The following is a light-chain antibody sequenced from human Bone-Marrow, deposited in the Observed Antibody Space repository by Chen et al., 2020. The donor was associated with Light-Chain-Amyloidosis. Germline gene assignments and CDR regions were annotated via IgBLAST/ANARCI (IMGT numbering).Light chain of an antibody. CDR2: DDS. J-gene: IGLJ3*02. V-gene: IGLV3-21*02. CDR3: QVWDRSSDRPV. Sequence: SYVLTQPSSVSVAPGQTATIAWGGNNIGSTSVHWYQQTPGQAPLLVVYDDSDRPSGIPERLPGSNSGHTATLTISRVEAGDEADYYCQVWDRSSDRPVFGGGTKLTVL. CDR1: NIGSTS.